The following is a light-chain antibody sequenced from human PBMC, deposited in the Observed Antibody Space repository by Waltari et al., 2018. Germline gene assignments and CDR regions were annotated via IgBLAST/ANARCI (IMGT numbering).Light chain of an antibody. CDR2: EVT. CDR1: ISDVGSYNY. J-gene: IGLJ3*02. Sequence: QSALTQAPSASGSPGQSVTISCTGTISDVGSYNYVSWFQQHPGKAPKPMIYEVTKRPSGIPDRFSGSKSGNTAFLTVSGLQAEDEADYYCSSFAGTDNWMFGGGTKLTVL. V-gene: IGLV2-8*01. CDR3: SSFAGTDNWM.